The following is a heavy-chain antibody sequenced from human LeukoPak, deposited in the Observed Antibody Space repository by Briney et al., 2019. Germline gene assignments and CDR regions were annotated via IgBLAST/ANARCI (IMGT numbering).Heavy chain of an antibody. J-gene: IGHJ4*02. CDR3: ARGFGMVRGVIKKLGFDY. D-gene: IGHD3-10*01. CDR1: GYTYSSYG. V-gene: IGHV1-8*03. Sequence: GASVKVSCKASGYTYSSYGISWVRQAPGQGLEWMGWMNPNSGNTGYAQKFQGRVTITRNTSISTAYMELSSLRSEDTAVYYCARGFGMVRGVIKKLGFDYWGQGTLVTVSS. CDR2: MNPNSGNT.